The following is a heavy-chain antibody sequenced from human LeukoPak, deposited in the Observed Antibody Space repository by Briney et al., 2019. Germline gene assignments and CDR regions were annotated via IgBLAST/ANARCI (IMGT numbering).Heavy chain of an antibody. V-gene: IGHV4-34*01. CDR3: ARAGGAMRAVTTAPYYYYGMDV. Sequence: SETLSLTCAVYGGSFSGYYWSWIRQPPGKGLEWIGEINHSGSTNYNPSLKSRVTISVDTSKNQFSLKLSSVTAADTAVYHCARAGGAMRAVTTAPYYYYGMDVWGKGTTVTVSS. D-gene: IGHD4-17*01. J-gene: IGHJ6*04. CDR1: GGSFSGYY. CDR2: INHSGST.